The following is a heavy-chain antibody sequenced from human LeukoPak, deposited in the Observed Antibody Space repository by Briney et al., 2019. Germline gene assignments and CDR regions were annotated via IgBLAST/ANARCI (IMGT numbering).Heavy chain of an antibody. CDR3: AVTTMVRGVNTYDAFDI. CDR2: ISSSSSYI. Sequence: GGSLRPSCAASGFTFTSYSMNWVRQAPGKGLEWVSSISSSSSYIYYADSVKGRFTISRDNAKNSLYLQMNSLRAEDTAVYYCAVTTMVRGVNTYDAFDIWGQGTMVTVSS. V-gene: IGHV3-21*01. D-gene: IGHD3-10*01. CDR1: GFTFTSYS. J-gene: IGHJ3*02.